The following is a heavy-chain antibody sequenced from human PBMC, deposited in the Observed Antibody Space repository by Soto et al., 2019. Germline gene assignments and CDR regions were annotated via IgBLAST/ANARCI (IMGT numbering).Heavy chain of an antibody. CDR1: GGSFSGYY. J-gene: IGHJ6*02. CDR3: ARERIAAAGRAYGMDV. V-gene: IGHV4-34*01. Sequence: SETLSLTCAVYGGSFSGYYWSWIRQPPGKGLEWIGEINHSGSTNYNPSLKSRVTISVDTSKNQFSLKLSSVTAADTAVYYCARERIAAAGRAYGMDVWGQGTTVTVSS. D-gene: IGHD6-13*01. CDR2: INHSGST.